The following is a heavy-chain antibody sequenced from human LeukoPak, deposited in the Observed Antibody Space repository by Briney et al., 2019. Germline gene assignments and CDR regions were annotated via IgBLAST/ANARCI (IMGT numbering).Heavy chain of an antibody. CDR1: GGSISSYY. V-gene: IGHV4-59*08. CDR2: IYYSGST. CDR3: ARKGRRYYDSSSYGMDV. J-gene: IGHJ6*02. D-gene: IGHD3-22*01. Sequence: NPSETLSLTCTVSGGSISSYYWSWIRQPPGKGLEWIGYIYYSGSTNYNPSLKSRVTISVDTSKNQFSLKLSSVTAADTAVYYCARKGRRYYDSSSYGMDVWGQGTTVTVSS.